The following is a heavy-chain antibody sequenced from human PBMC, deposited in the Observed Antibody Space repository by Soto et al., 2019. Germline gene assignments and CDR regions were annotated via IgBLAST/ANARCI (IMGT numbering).Heavy chain of an antibody. D-gene: IGHD1-1*01. V-gene: IGHV3-23*01. J-gene: IGHJ6*02. Sequence: GGSLRLSCAASGFTFSSYAMSWVRQAPGKGLEWVSAIIASGGSAYYADSVKGRFTISRDNSKNTLYLQMNSLRAEDTAIYYCARDPVVDNAYYYHGMDVWGQGTTVTVSS. CDR3: ARDPVVDNAYYYHGMDV. CDR2: IIASGGSA. CDR1: GFTFSSYA.